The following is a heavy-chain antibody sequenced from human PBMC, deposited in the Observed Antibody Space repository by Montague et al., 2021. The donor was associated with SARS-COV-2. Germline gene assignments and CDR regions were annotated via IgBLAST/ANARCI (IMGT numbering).Heavy chain of an antibody. CDR1: GFSLTTDGMC. Sequence: PALVKPTQTLALTCTFSGFSLTTDGMCVSWIRQPPGKALEWLARIDWDGGKYYSTSLKTRLTISKDTSKNQVVLTMTNMNPADTATYYCARNGVEFRCSEKYYSGNWLDPWGQGTLVTVSS. D-gene: IGHD3-10*02. V-gene: IGHV2-70*11. CDR3: ARNGVEFRCSEKYYSGNWLDP. CDR2: IDWDGGK. J-gene: IGHJ5*02.